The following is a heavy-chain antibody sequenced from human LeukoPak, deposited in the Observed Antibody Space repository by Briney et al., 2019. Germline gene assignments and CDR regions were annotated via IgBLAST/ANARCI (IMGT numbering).Heavy chain of an antibody. D-gene: IGHD6-19*01. Sequence: GGSLRLSCAASGFTFSSYSMNWVRQAPGKVLEWVSSISSSSSYIYYADSAKGRFTISRDNAKNSLYLQMNSLRAEDTAVYYCARERSSGSNDAFDIWGQGTMVTVSS. V-gene: IGHV3-21*01. CDR3: ARERSSGSNDAFDI. CDR2: ISSSSSYI. CDR1: GFTFSSYS. J-gene: IGHJ3*02.